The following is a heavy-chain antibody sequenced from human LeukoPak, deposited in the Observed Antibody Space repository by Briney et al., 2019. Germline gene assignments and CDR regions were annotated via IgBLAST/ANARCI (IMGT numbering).Heavy chain of an antibody. Sequence: SETLSLTCAVSGGSISSSNWWSWVRQPPGKGLEWIGEIHHSGSTNYNPSLKSRVTISVDKSKNQFSLKLSSVTAADTAVYYCARDGYYFNNYYYMDVWGKGTTVTVSS. J-gene: IGHJ6*03. CDR3: ARDGYYFNNYYYMDV. V-gene: IGHV4-4*02. D-gene: IGHD2/OR15-2a*01. CDR2: IHHSGST. CDR1: GGSISSSNW.